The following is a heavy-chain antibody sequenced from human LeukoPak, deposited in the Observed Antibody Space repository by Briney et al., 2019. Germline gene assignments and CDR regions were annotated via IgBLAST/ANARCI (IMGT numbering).Heavy chain of an antibody. CDR3: ASNYYGSGSYFHYFDY. D-gene: IGHD3-10*01. CDR2: ISGSGGST. V-gene: IGHV3-23*01. CDR1: GFTFSSYA. Sequence: PGGSLRLSCAASGFTFSSYAMSWVRQAPGKGLEWVSAISGSGGSTYYADSVKGRFTISRDNSKNTLYLQMNSLRAEDTAVYYCASNYYGSGSYFHYFDYWGQGTLVTVSS. J-gene: IGHJ4*02.